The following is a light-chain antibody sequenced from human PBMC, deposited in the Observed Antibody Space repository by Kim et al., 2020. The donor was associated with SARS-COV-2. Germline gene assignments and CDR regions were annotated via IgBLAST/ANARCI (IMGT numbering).Light chain of an antibody. J-gene: IGLJ3*02. CDR2: DNN. V-gene: IGLV1-51*01. CDR3: GTWDSSLSAEV. CDR1: SSNIGNNY. Sequence: QSVLTQPPSVSAAPGQKVTISCSGSSSNIGNNYVSWYQQFPGTAPKLLIYDNNKRPSGIPDRFSGSKSGTSATLGITGLQTGDEADYYCGTWDSSLSAEVFGGGTQLTVL.